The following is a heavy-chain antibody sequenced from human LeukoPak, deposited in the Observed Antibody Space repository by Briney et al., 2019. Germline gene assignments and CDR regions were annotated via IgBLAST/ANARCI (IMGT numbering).Heavy chain of an antibody. D-gene: IGHD1-1*01. CDR2: IWYDGSNK. Sequence: GGSLRLSCAASGFTFSSYGMHWVRQAPGKGLEWVAVIWYDGSNKYYADSVKGRFTISRDNSKNTLYLQMKSLRAEDTALYYCARDLSTFDSWGQGTLVTVSS. CDR1: GFTFSSYG. J-gene: IGHJ4*02. CDR3: ARDLSTFDS. V-gene: IGHV3-33*01.